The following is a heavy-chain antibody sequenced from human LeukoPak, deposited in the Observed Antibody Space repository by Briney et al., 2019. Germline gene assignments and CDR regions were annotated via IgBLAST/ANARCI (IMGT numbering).Heavy chain of an antibody. V-gene: IGHV3-23*01. J-gene: IGHJ4*02. CDR2: ISGSGGST. CDR1: GFTFNIYA. Sequence: PGGSLRLPCAASGFTFNIYAMSWVRQVPGKGLEWVSAISGSGGSTYYADSVKGRFTISRDNVENSLYLQMNSLRDEDTAVYYCARVAAGYSVNYFDYWGQGTLVTVSS. CDR3: ARVAAGYSVNYFDY. D-gene: IGHD4-23*01.